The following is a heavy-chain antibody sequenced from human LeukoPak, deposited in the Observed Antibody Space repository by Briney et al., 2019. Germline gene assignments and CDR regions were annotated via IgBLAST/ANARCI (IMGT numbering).Heavy chain of an antibody. CDR1: GYSISSGYY. J-gene: IGHJ3*02. Sequence: SETLSLTCTVSGYSISSGYYWGWIRQPPGKGLEWIGSIYHSGSIYSNPSLKSRVTILVDTSKNQFSLRLSSVTAADTAVYYCARDGDYYDSSGYNRALAFDIWGQGTMVTVSS. V-gene: IGHV4-38-2*02. CDR2: IYHSGSI. D-gene: IGHD3-22*01. CDR3: ARDGDYYDSSGYNRALAFDI.